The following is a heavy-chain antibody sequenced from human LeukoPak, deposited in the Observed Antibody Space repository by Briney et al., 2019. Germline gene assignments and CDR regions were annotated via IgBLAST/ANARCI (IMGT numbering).Heavy chain of an antibody. CDR3: ARDGDLLWFGESTNWFDT. D-gene: IGHD3-10*01. Sequence: PGGSLRLSCAASGFTFSSFGMHWVRQAPGKGLQWVSVICNDGSNKYYADSVKGRFTISRDNSKNTLYLQMNSLRAEDTAVYYCARDGDLLWFGESTNWFDTWGQGTLVTVSS. V-gene: IGHV3-33*01. CDR2: ICNDGSNK. J-gene: IGHJ5*02. CDR1: GFTFSSFG.